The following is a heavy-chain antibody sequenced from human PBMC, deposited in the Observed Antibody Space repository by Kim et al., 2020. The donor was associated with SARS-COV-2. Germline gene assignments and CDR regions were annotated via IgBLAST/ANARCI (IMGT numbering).Heavy chain of an antibody. D-gene: IGHD1-26*01. Sequence: GGSLRLSCAASGLTITSSAMNWVRQAPGKGLEWVSVIIGVGGRTNYADSVKGRFTISRDDSKNTLYLQMNSLRAEDTAVYYCATRWAYGGQGTLVTVSS. CDR2: IIGVGGRT. J-gene: IGHJ4*02. CDR3: ATRWAY. V-gene: IGHV3-23*01. CDR1: GLTITSSA.